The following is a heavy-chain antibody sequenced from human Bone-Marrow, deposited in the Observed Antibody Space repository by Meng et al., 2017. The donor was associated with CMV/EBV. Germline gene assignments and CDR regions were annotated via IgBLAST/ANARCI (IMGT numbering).Heavy chain of an antibody. Sequence: GSLRLSCAVYGGSFNVYYWTWIRQFPGKGLEWIGESDYNGGPHYNPSLGSRVTISVDKSKSQFSLSLTSVTVADTAVYFCARCANAFATGGLVKYIDFWSQGTLVTVSS. J-gene: IGHJ4*02. CDR3: ARCANAFATGGLVKYIDF. D-gene: IGHD1-26*01. V-gene: IGHV4-34*01. CDR2: SDYNGGP. CDR1: GGSFNVYY.